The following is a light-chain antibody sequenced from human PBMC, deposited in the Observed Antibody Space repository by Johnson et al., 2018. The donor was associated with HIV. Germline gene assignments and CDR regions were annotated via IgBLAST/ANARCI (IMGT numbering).Light chain of an antibody. CDR3: GTWDTSLSTGGV. CDR2: KDD. J-gene: IGLJ1*01. CDR1: NSNIGNNY. Sequence: QSVLKQPPSVSAAPGQKVTISCSGSNSNIGNNYVSWYQLLPGTAPRLLIYKDDKRPSGIPDRFSGSKSGTSATLGITGLQPGDEAEYYCGTWDTSLSTGGVFGTGTKVTVL. V-gene: IGLV1-51*02.